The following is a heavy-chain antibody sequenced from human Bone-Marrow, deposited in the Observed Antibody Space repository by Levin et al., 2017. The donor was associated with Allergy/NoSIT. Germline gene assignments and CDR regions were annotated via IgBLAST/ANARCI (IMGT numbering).Heavy chain of an antibody. D-gene: IGHD5-24*01. Sequence: KTSETLSLTCTVSGGSISSYYWTWIRQPPGKGLEWIGYFYYSGTRYNPSLKSRASISLDTSKSQFSLRLSSVTAADTAIYYCARGARINGYNYQALFAHWGQGTLVTVSS. CDR2: FYYSGT. J-gene: IGHJ4*02. CDR3: ARGARINGYNYQALFAH. CDR1: GGSISSYY. V-gene: IGHV4-59*01.